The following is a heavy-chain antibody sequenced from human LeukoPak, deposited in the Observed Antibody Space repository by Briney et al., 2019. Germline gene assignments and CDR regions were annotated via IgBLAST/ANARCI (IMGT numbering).Heavy chain of an antibody. CDR3: ARHGGSYEAYYYYMDV. J-gene: IGHJ6*03. V-gene: IGHV3-7*01. Sequence: PGGSLRLSCAASGFTFTNYWMSWVRQAPGKGLEWVANIKQDGSEKYYVDSVKGRFTISRDNAKNSLYLQMNSLRAEDTAVYYCARHGGSYEAYYYYMDVWGKGTTVTVSS. CDR2: IKQDGSEK. CDR1: GFTFTNYW. D-gene: IGHD1-26*01.